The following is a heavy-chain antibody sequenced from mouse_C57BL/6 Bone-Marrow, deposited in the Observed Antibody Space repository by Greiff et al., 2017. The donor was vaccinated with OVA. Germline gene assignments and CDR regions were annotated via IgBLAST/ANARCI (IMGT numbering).Heavy chain of an antibody. CDR3: ARDSNSAS. CDR1: GYSITSGYH. CDR2: ISYDGSN. D-gene: IGHD2-5*01. J-gene: IGHJ3*01. Sequence: EVKLQESGPGLVKPSQSLSLTCSVTGYSITSGYHWNWIRQFPGNKLEWMGYISYDGSNNYNPSLKNRISITRDTSKNQFFLKLNSVTTEDTATYYCARDSNSASWGKGTLVTVST. V-gene: IGHV3-6*01.